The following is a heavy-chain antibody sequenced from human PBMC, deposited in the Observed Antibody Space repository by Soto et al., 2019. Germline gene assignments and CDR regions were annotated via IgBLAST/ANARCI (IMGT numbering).Heavy chain of an antibody. Sequence: QVQLVESGGGVVQPGRSLRLSCAASGFTFSSYGMHWVRQAPGKGLEWVAVIWYDGSNKYYADSVKGRFTIYRDNSKNTLYLQMNSLRAEDTAVYYCARGSVADGDYEDIDYWGQGTLVTVSS. D-gene: IGHD4-17*01. J-gene: IGHJ4*02. CDR2: IWYDGSNK. CDR1: GFTFSSYG. V-gene: IGHV3-33*01. CDR3: ARGSVADGDYEDIDY.